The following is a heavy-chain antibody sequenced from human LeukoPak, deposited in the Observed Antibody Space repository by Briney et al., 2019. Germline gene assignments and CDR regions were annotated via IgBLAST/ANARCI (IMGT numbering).Heavy chain of an antibody. V-gene: IGHV1-18*01. J-gene: IGHJ5*02. CDR2: ISAYNGNT. CDR1: GYTFTSYG. D-gene: IGHD1-26*01. CDR3: ARDNSVGETAWWFDP. Sequence: ASVKVSCKASGYTFTSYGISWVRQAPGQGLEWMGWISAYNGNTSYAQKLQGRVTMTTDTSTSTAYMELRSLRSDDTAVYYCARDNSVGETAWWFDPWGQGTLVTVSS.